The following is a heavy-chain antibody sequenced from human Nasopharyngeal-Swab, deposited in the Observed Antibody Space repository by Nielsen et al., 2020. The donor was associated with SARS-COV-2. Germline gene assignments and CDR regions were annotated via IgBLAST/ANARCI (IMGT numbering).Heavy chain of an antibody. CDR3: ARRGVSNGFDM. D-gene: IGHD3-10*01. J-gene: IGHJ3*02. V-gene: IGHV3-13*05. Sequence: GVLKISCTASGFTFSNFDMHWVRQRPGKGLEWVSGIGTAGNPYPPGSVKGQFTISRENANNSLYLQMDSLRAGDTAVYYCARRGVSNGFDMRGQGTMVTVSS. CDR2: IGTAGNP. CDR1: GFTFSNFD.